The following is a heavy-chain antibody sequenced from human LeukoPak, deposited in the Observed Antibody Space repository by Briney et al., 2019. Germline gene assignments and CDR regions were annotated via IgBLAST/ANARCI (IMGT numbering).Heavy chain of an antibody. CDR3: ARHTPYCSGGSCYS. V-gene: IGHV4-61*05. CDR1: GGSISSSSYY. Sequence: PSETLSLTCTVSGGSISSSSYYWSWIRQPPGKGLEWIGYIYYSGSTNYNPSLKSRVTISVDTSKNQFSLKLSSVTAADTAVYYCARHTPYCSGGSCYSWGQGTLVTVSS. D-gene: IGHD2-15*01. CDR2: IYYSGST. J-gene: IGHJ4*02.